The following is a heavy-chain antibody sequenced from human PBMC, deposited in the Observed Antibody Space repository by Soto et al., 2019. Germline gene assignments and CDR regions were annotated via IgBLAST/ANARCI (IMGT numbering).Heavy chain of an antibody. D-gene: IGHD3-22*01. J-gene: IGHJ4*02. CDR1: GFTFRNQD. Sequence: EVQLLESGGGLVQPGGSLRLTCVGSGFTFRNQDMRWVRQAPGKGLEWVSGISGRGGVTYYADSVKGRFTISRDNSKNTLYLQMDSVTANHTAVYYCAKDRQFRSYYESAGHYNDWGQGTLVTVSS. CDR2: ISGRGGVT. V-gene: IGHV3-23*01. CDR3: AKDRQFRSYYESAGHYND.